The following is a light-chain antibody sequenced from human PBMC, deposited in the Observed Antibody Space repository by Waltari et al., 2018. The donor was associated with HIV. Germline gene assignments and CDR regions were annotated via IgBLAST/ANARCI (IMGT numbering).Light chain of an antibody. CDR2: RNN. CDR3: ATWDDSLIWV. CDR1: NSNIGTNS. J-gene: IGLJ3*02. Sequence: QPVLTQPPSASGTPGHGVTISCSGSNSNIGTNSVYWYQHLPGMAPKLLIYRNNRRPAGLPDRFSGARSGHSASLAISGLRSEDEADYYCATWDDSLIWVFGGGTKLTVL. V-gene: IGLV1-47*01.